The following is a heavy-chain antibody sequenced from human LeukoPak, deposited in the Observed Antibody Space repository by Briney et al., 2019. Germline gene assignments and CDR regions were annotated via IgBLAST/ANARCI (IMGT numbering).Heavy chain of an antibody. D-gene: IGHD3-10*01. CDR2: IYWDDDK. V-gene: IGHV2-5*02. CDR1: GFSLSTSGVG. J-gene: IGHJ4*02. Sequence: KSGPTLVNPTQTLTLTCTFSGFSLSTSGVGVGWIRQPPGKALEWLALIYWDDDKRYSPPLKSRLTITKDTSKNQVVLTMTNMDPVDTATYYCTHILWFGEGYYFDYWGQGTLVTVSS. CDR3: THILWFGEGYYFDY.